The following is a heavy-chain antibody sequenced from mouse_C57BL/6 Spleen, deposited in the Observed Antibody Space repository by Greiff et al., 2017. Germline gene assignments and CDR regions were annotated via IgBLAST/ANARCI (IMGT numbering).Heavy chain of an antibody. J-gene: IGHJ4*01. CDR3: ARSLITTVVEASYAMDY. D-gene: IGHD1-1*01. Sequence: EVQLQQSGPELVKPGASVKISSKASGYTFTDYYMNWVKQSHGKSLEWIGDINPNNGGTSYNQKFKGKATLTVDKSSSTAYMELRSLTSEDSAVYYCARSLITTVVEASYAMDYWGQGTSVTVSS. V-gene: IGHV1-26*01. CDR2: INPNNGGT. CDR1: GYTFTDYY.